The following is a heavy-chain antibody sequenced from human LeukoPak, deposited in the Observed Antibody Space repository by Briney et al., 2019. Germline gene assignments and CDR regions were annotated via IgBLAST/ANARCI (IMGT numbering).Heavy chain of an antibody. CDR1: GGSISSGGYY. J-gene: IGHJ4*02. CDR3: ARVFSSAYDTSFDY. V-gene: IGHV4-31*03. Sequence: PSETLSLTCTVSGGSISSGGYYWSWIRQHPGKGLEWIGYIYYSGSTYYNPSLKSRVTISVDTSKNQFSLKLSSVTPEDTAVYYCARVFSSAYDTSFDYWGQGTLVTVSS. D-gene: IGHD5-12*01. CDR2: IYYSGST.